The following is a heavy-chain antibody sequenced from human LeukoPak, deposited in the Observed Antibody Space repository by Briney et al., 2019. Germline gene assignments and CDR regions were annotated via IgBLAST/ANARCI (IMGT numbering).Heavy chain of an antibody. CDR2: IWYDGSNK. Sequence: QSGGSLRLSCAASGFTFSSYGMHWVRQAPGKGLEWVAVIWYDGSNKYYADSVKGRFTISRDNSKNTLYLQMNSLRAEDTAVYYCAREARDGYNYGWFDPWGQGTLVTVSS. D-gene: IGHD5-24*01. J-gene: IGHJ5*02. CDR3: AREARDGYNYGWFDP. CDR1: GFTFSSYG. V-gene: IGHV3-33*01.